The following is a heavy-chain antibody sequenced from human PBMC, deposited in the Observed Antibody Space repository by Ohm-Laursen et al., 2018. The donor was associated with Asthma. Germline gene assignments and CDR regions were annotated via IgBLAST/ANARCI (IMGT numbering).Heavy chain of an antibody. D-gene: IGHD6-13*01. CDR1: GFTFSSYA. J-gene: IGHJ5*02. Sequence: RSLRLSCSASGFTFSSYAMHWVRQAPGKGLEWVAVISYDGSNKYYADSVKGRFTISRDNSKNTLYLQMNSLRAEDTAVYYCAKRDYDAGTTFDPWGQGTLVTVSS. CDR3: AKRDYDAGTTFDP. V-gene: IGHV3-30-3*02. CDR2: ISYDGSNK.